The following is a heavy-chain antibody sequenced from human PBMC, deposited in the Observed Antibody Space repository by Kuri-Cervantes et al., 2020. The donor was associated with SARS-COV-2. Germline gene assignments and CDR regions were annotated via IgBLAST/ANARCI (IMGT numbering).Heavy chain of an antibody. CDR1: GGSISSYY. V-gene: IGHV4-59*08. J-gene: IGHJ2*01. Sequence: CTFSGGSISSYYWSWIRQPPGKGLEWIGYIYYSGSTNYNPSLKSRVTISVDTSKNQFSLKLSSVTAADTAVYYCARHYITRYFDLWGRGTLVTVSS. CDR2: IYYSGST. CDR3: ARHYITRYFDL. D-gene: IGHD2-2*01.